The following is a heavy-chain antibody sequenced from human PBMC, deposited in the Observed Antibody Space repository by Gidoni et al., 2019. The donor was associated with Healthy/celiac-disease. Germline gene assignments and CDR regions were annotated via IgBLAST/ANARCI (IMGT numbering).Heavy chain of an antibody. CDR3: AHSSYFDWLARYANRFDP. CDR1: GFSLSTSGVG. CDR2: IYWDDDK. J-gene: IGHJ5*02. D-gene: IGHD3-9*01. V-gene: IGHV2-5*02. Sequence: QITLKESGPTLVKPTQTLTLTCTFSGFSLSTSGVGVGWIRQPPGKALEWLAPIYWDDDKRYSPSLKSRLTITKDTSKNQVVLTMTNMDPVDTATYYCAHSSYFDWLARYANRFDPWGQGTLVTVSS.